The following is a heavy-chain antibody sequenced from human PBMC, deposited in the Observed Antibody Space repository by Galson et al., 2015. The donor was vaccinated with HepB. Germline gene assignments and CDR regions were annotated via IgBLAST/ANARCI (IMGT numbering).Heavy chain of an antibody. D-gene: IGHD1-20*01. CDR3: ARDRGYNWNRPLGDYYYYMDV. V-gene: IGHV1-69*13. Sequence: SVKVSCKASGGTFSSYAISWVRQAPGQGLEWMGGIIPIFGTANYAQKFQGRVTITADESTSTAYMELSSLRSEDTAVYYCARDRGYNWNRPLGDYYYYMDVWGKGTTVTVSS. CDR2: IIPIFGTA. CDR1: GGTFSSYA. J-gene: IGHJ6*03.